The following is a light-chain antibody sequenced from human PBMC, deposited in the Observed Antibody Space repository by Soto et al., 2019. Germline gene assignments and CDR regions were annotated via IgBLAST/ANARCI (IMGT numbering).Light chain of an antibody. J-gene: IGLJ3*02. CDR1: SSDIGGSDY. CDR3: NSNVPSGPLV. Sequence: QSALTQAASVSGSPGQSVTISCTGTSSDIGGSDYVSWYQEQPGKAPKVIIYDVSDRPSGVSDRFSGSKSGTTASLTISGLQDEDESYYYCNSNVPSGPLVFGGGTKLTVL. V-gene: IGLV2-14*03. CDR2: DVS.